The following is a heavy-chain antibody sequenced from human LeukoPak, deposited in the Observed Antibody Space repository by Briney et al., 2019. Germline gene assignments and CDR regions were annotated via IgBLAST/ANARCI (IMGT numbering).Heavy chain of an antibody. D-gene: IGHD2-2*01. CDR3: AKWLIVVVPAAVNDAFDI. J-gene: IGHJ3*02. CDR2: ISSSSSTI. CDR1: GFTFSSYS. Sequence: QPGGSLRLSCAASGFTFSSYSMNWVRQAPGKGLEWVSYISSSSSTIYYADSVKGRFTISRDNSKNTLYLQMNSLRAEDTAVYYCAKWLIVVVPAAVNDAFDIWGQGTMVTVSS. V-gene: IGHV3-48*01.